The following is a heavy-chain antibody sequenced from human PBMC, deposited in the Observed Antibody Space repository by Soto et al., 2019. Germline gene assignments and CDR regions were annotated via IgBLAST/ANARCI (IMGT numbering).Heavy chain of an antibody. CDR1: GYTFTSYG. CDR2: ISAYNGNT. V-gene: IGHV1-18*01. Sequence: QVQLVQSGAEVKKPGASVKVSCKASGYTFTSYGISWVRQAPGQGLEWMGWISAYNGNTNYAQKLQGRVTMTTDTSXXTAYMELRSLRSDDTAVYYCARDGEYYDSRGPSYDWGQGTLVTVSS. CDR3: ARDGEYYDSRGPSYD. J-gene: IGHJ4*02. D-gene: IGHD3-22*01.